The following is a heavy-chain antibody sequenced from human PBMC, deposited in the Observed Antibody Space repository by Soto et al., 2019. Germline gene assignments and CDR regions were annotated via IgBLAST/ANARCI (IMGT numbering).Heavy chain of an antibody. D-gene: IGHD6-13*01. V-gene: IGHV1-69*13. CDR3: AREVVAAAPRLDYYGMDV. Sequence: SVKVSCKASGGTFSSYAISWVRQAPGQGLEWMGGIIPIFGTANYAQKFQGRVTITADESTSTAYMELSSLRSEDTAVYYCAREVVAAAPRLDYYGMDVWGQGTTVTVSS. CDR1: GGTFSSYA. CDR2: IIPIFGTA. J-gene: IGHJ6*02.